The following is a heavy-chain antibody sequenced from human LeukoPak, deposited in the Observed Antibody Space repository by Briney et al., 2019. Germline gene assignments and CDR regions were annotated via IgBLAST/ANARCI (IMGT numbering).Heavy chain of an antibody. D-gene: IGHD3-22*01. CDR3: ARDRSPRQYYDTSDYHGAAAY. CDR2: ISGYNGHT. Sequence: ASVKVSCKASGYTFTGYYMHWVRQAPGQGLEWMGWISGYNGHTKYAQKLQDRVIMTTDTSTSTAYMELRSLRSDDTAVYHCARDRSPRQYYDTSDYHGAAAYWGQGALVTVSS. V-gene: IGHV1-18*04. CDR1: GYTFTGYY. J-gene: IGHJ4*02.